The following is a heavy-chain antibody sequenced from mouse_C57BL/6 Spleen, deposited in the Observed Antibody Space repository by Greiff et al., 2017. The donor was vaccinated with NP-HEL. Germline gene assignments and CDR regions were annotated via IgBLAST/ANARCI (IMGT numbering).Heavy chain of an antibody. CDR3: ARSAGRGMDY. V-gene: IGHV1-64*01. CDR1: GYTFTSYW. Sequence: QVQLQQPGAELVKPGASVKLSCKASGYTFTSYWMHWVKQRPGQGLEWIGMIHPNSGSTNYNEKFKSKATLTVDKSSSTAYMQLSSLTSEDSVVYYCARSAGRGMDYWGQGTSVTVSS. CDR2: IHPNSGST. J-gene: IGHJ4*01. D-gene: IGHD4-1*01.